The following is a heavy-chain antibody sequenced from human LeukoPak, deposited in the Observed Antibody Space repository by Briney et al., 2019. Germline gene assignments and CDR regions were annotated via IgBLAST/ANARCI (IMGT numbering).Heavy chain of an antibody. CDR2: MNPDSGNT. CDR3: ARAGLSQGDYLDY. J-gene: IGHJ4*02. CDR1: GYTFTSYG. Sequence: ASVKVSCKASGYTFTSYGISWVRQAPGQGLEWMGGMNPDSGNTGYARNFQGRVTMTRNTSISTDYIELRSLRSEDTAVYYCARAGLSQGDYLDYGGQGPLVTVSS. D-gene: IGHD3-16*01. V-gene: IGHV1-8*02.